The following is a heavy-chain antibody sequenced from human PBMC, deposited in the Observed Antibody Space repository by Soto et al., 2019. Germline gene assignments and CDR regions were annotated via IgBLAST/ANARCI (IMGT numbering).Heavy chain of an antibody. CDR1: GYTFASYG. Sequence: ASVKVSCKASGYTFASYGISWVRQAPGQGLEWMGWISAYNGNTNYAQKLQGRVTMTTDTSTSTAYMELRSLRAEDTAVYYCAKCPERAARPSYYFDYWGQGTLVTVSS. CDR3: AKCPERAARPSYYFDY. V-gene: IGHV1-18*04. D-gene: IGHD6-6*01. CDR2: ISAYNGNT. J-gene: IGHJ4*02.